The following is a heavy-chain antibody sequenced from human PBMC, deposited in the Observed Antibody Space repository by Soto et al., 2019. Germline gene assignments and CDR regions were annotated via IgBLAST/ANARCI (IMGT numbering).Heavy chain of an antibody. CDR3: ARDQEGLRSYFDY. V-gene: IGHV1-69*13. CDR2: NIPIFGTA. J-gene: IGHJ4*02. Sequence: GASVKVSCKASGGTFSNLVISWVRQAPGQGLEWMGGNIPIFGTANYAQKFQGRVTIIADESTGTTYMELTSLRSEDTAVYYCARDQEGLRSYFDYWGQGTLVTVSS. D-gene: IGHD4-17*01. CDR1: GGTFSNLV.